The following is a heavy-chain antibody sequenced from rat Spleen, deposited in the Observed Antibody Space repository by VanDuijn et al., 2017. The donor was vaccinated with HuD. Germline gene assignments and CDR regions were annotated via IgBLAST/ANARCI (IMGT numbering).Heavy chain of an antibody. CDR2: IQNGGST. CDR3: ATQHYYEGYYRDY. V-gene: IGHV2-27*01. CDR1: GFSLTSYH. D-gene: IGHD1-12*03. J-gene: IGHJ2*01. Sequence: QVQLKESGPGLVQPSQTLSLTCTVSGFSLTSYHVHWVRQPPGKGLEWMGRIQNGGSTDYNSALKSRLSISRDTSKSQVFLKMNSLQTEDTAMYFCATQHYYEGYYRDYWGQGVMVTVSS.